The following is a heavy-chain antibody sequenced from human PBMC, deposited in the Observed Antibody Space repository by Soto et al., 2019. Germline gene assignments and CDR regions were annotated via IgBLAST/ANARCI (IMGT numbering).Heavy chain of an antibody. CDR2: INPNSGGT. CDR3: ARDPVDTAMARFDY. CDR1: GYTFTDYY. J-gene: IGHJ4*02. Sequence: ASVKVSCKASGYTFTDYYIHWVRQAPGQGLEWMGWINPNSGGTNYAQKFQGRVTMTRDTSISTAYMELSRLRSDDTAVYYCARDPVDTAMARFDYWGQGTLVTVSS. V-gene: IGHV1-2*02. D-gene: IGHD5-18*01.